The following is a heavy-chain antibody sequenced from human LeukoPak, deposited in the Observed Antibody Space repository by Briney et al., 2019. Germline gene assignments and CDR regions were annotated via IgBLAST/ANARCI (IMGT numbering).Heavy chain of an antibody. CDR1: GYTFTGYY. CDR3: ARAWAGTTEFDP. V-gene: IGHV1-2*02. J-gene: IGHJ5*02. Sequence: ASVKVSCKASGYTFTGYYMHWVRQAPGQGLEWMGWINPNSGGTNYAQKFQGRVTMTRDTSISTAYMELSRLRSDDTAVYYCARAWAGTTEFDPWGQGTLVTVSS. D-gene: IGHD1-7*01. CDR2: INPNSGGT.